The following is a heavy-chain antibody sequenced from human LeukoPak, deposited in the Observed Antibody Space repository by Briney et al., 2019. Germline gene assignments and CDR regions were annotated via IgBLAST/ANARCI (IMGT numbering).Heavy chain of an antibody. Sequence: GGSLRLSCAASGFTFSSYAMSWVRQAPGKGLEWVSAISGSGGSTYYADSVKGRFTTSRDNSKNTLYLQMNSLRAEDTAVYYCAKFGGALLWFGFDYWGQGTLVTVSS. CDR3: AKFGGALLWFGFDY. CDR1: GFTFSSYA. D-gene: IGHD3-10*01. J-gene: IGHJ4*02. CDR2: ISGSGGST. V-gene: IGHV3-23*01.